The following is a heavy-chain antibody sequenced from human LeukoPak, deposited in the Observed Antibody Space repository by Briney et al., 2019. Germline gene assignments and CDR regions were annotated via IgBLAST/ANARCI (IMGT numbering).Heavy chain of an antibody. CDR3: ASAHYGFWSGTYWFDY. D-gene: IGHD3-3*01. V-gene: IGHV4-39*01. Sequence: PSETLSLTCTVSGGSISSSSYYWGWIRQPPGKGLEWIGSIYYSGSTYYNPSLKSRVTISVDTSKNQFSLKLSSVTAADTAVYYCASAHYGFWSGTYWFDYWGQGTLVTVSS. J-gene: IGHJ4*02. CDR1: GGSISSSSYY. CDR2: IYYSGST.